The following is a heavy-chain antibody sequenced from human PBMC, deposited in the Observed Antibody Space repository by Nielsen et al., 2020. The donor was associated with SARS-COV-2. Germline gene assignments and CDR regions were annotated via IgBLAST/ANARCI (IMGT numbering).Heavy chain of an antibody. CDR3: ARAPAVYCSSTSCELDY. J-gene: IGHJ4*02. CDR2: ISGSGSRT. Sequence: GESLKISCAASGFTFSSYAMNWVRQAPGKGLEWVSAISGSGSRTYCVDYLKGRFTISRDNSKNTLYLQMNSLRAEDTAVYYCARAPAVYCSSTSCELDYWGQGTLVTVSS. V-gene: IGHV3-23*01. D-gene: IGHD2-2*01. CDR1: GFTFSSYA.